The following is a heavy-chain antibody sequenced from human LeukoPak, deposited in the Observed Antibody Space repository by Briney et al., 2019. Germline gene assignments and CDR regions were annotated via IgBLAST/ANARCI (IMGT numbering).Heavy chain of an antibody. J-gene: IGHJ4*02. V-gene: IGHV3-74*01. CDR3: ARETRYYVSDY. CDR2: INSDGSST. Sequence: GSLRLSCAASGFTFSSYWMHWVRQAPGKGLVWASRINSDGSSTSYADSVKGRFTISRDNAKNTLYLQMNSLRAEDTAVYYCARETRYYVSDYWGQGTPVTVSS. CDR1: GFTFSSYW. D-gene: IGHD3-10*02.